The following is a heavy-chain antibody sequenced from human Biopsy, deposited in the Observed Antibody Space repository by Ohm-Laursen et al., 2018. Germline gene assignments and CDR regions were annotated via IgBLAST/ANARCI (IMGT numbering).Heavy chain of an antibody. V-gene: IGHV1-2*02. J-gene: IGHJ4*02. D-gene: IGHD2-8*01. Sequence: ASVKASCKASSYTFTDYNIHWMRQAPGPGLEWLGYINCKTGATNYAQKFQGTVTMTRDTSISTAYLALGSLRSTDTAIYYCERDPLNGHKHFDYWGQGSLVTVSS. CDR2: INCKTGAT. CDR1: SYTFTDYN. CDR3: ERDPLNGHKHFDY.